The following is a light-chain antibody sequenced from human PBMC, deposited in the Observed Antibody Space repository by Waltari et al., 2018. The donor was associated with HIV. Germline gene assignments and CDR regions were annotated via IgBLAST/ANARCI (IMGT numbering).Light chain of an antibody. CDR1: QCISIY. CDR3: QNSSNWRLT. Sequence: EMVLTQSPATLSWSPGERATLSCRDSQCISIYLAWYQQTPGQAPRLLIYDASNRATGIPARFSGSGSGTDFTLTISRLEPEDFAVYHCQNSSNWRLTFGGGTKVEIK. V-gene: IGKV3-11*01. CDR2: DAS. J-gene: IGKJ4*01.